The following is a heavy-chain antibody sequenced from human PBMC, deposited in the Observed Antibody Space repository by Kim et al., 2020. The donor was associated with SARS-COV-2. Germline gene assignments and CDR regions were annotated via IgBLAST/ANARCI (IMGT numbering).Heavy chain of an antibody. CDR3: ERDYWCSDDYYGMDA. CDR2: IRSSSSHI. Sequence: GGSLRLSCAASGFTFSSYTMNWVRQAPGKGLEWVSCIRSSSSHIYYATSVKGRFTTSRNNTKNLLYQQLNSLRAEDTAVYYCERDYWCSDDYYGMDAWGQGTTVTVSS. CDR1: GFTFSSYT. J-gene: IGHJ6*02. D-gene: IGHD2-8*01. V-gene: IGHV3-21*04.